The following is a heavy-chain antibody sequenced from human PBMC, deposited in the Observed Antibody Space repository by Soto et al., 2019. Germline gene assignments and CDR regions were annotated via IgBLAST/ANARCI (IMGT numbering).Heavy chain of an antibody. V-gene: IGHV1-2*02. J-gene: IGHJ5*02. CDR1: GYALNGYY. Sequence: ASVQVSCKASGYALNGYYRHWVRQAPGQGLKWMGWINPNSGGTNYAQKFQGRVTMTRDTSISTAYMELSRLGSDDTAVYYCARGGYCSGGSCNSVDLNLFDPWGQGTQVTVSS. D-gene: IGHD2-15*01. CDR2: INPNSGGT. CDR3: ARGGYCSGGSCNSVDLNLFDP.